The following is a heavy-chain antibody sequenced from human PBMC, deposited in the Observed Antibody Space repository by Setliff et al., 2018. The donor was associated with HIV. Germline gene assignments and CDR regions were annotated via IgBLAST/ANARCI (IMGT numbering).Heavy chain of an antibody. V-gene: IGHV4-31*03. CDR1: GVSIVSGGFY. Sequence: SETLSLTCSVSGVSIVSGGFYFSWIRHHPGKGLEWIGTVYYTGKTYYNPSFQSRLTMSADTSKNQLYLKINSVTAADTAVYFCARDLHANYHVVDIWGPGTMVTVSS. J-gene: IGHJ3*02. CDR2: VYYTGKT. CDR3: ARDLHANYHVVDI. D-gene: IGHD2-15*01.